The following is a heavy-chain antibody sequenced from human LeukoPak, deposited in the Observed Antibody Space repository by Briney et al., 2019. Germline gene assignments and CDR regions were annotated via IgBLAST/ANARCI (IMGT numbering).Heavy chain of an antibody. J-gene: IGHJ6*02. CDR1: GGSFSGYY. CDR3: ARGRTYYYDTSGYYPSIYYGMDV. Sequence: SETLSLTCAVSGGSFSGYYWYWIRQPPAKGLEWIGEINHCESTNYNPSLKSRATLSVDTSKNQFSLKLTSVTAADTAVYYCARGRTYYYDTSGYYPSIYYGMDVWGQGTKVIVSS. D-gene: IGHD3-22*01. V-gene: IGHV4-34*01. CDR2: INHCEST.